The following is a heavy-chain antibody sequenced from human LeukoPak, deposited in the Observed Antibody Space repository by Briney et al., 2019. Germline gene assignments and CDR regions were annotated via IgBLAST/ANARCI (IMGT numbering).Heavy chain of an antibody. D-gene: IGHD3-3*01. Sequence: ASVKVSCKASGYTFTGYYMHWLRQAPGQGLEWMGWINPNSGGTNYAQKFQGRVTMTRDTSISTAYMELSRLRSDDTAVYYCAREEGMRGYDFWSGEPDDYWGQGTLVTVSS. CDR2: INPNSGGT. CDR3: AREEGMRGYDFWSGEPDDY. J-gene: IGHJ4*02. CDR1: GYTFTGYY. V-gene: IGHV1-2*02.